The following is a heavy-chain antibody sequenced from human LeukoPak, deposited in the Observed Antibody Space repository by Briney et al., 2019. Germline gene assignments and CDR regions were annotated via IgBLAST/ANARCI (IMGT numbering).Heavy chain of an antibody. CDR2: IYPGDSET. D-gene: IGHD4-23*01. CDR3: ARRVVNNRNWYFDL. J-gene: IGHJ2*01. V-gene: IGHV5-51*01. CDR1: GYLFTRKW. Sequence: GESLKISCKGSGYLFTRKWIGWVRQMPGKGLEWMGIIYPGDSETRYSPSLQGQVTISADKSINTAYLRWSSLKASDTAMYYCARRVVNNRNWYFDLWGRGTLVTVSS.